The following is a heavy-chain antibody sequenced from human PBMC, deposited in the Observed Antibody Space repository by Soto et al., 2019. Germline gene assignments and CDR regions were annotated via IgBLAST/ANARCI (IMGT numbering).Heavy chain of an antibody. CDR2: ISDYNGNT. J-gene: IGHJ5*02. V-gene: IGHV1-18*01. D-gene: IGHD7-27*01. CDR3: ARFNWGSWFDP. Sequence: VASVKVSCKASGYTFTSYGISWVRQAPGQGLEWMGWISDYNGNTNYEQKLQGRVTMTTDTSTSTAYMELRSLRSDDTAVYYCARFNWGSWFDPWGQGTLVTVSS. CDR1: GYTFTSYG.